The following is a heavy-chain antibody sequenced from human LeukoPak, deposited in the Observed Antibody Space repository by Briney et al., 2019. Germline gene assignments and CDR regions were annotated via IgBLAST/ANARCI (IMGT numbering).Heavy chain of an antibody. J-gene: IGHJ4*02. Sequence: SETLSLTCTVSGGSISSYYWSWIRQPPGKGLEWIGYIYYSGSTNYNPSLKSRVTISVDTSKNQFSLKLSSVTAADTAVYYCARGGYSTATLWGQGTLGTVSS. CDR1: GGSISSYY. CDR2: IYYSGST. V-gene: IGHV4-59*01. CDR3: ARGGYSTATL. D-gene: IGHD2-8*01.